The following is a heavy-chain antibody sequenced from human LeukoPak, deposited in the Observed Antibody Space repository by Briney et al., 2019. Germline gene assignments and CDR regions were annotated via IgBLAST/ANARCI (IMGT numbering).Heavy chain of an antibody. Sequence: GGSLRLSCAVSGITLSNYGVSWVRQAPGKGLEWVAGISDSGGSTNYADSVKGRFTISRDNPKNTLYLQMNNLRAEDTAVYFCAKRGVVIRVILVGFHKAAYYFDSWGQGALVTVSS. CDR1: GITLSNYG. V-gene: IGHV3-23*01. CDR2: ISDSGGST. CDR3: AKRGVVIRVILVGFHKAAYYFDS. D-gene: IGHD3-22*01. J-gene: IGHJ4*02.